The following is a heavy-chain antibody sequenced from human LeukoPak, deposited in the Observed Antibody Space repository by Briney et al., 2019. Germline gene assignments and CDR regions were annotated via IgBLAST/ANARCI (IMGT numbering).Heavy chain of an antibody. Sequence: GGTLRLSCAASGITFSSYGMSWVRQAPGKGLEWVSAISGSGGSTYYADSVKGRFTISRDNSKNTLYLQMNSLRAEDTAVYYCAKSKNYGSSSGGDYWGQGTLVTVSS. J-gene: IGHJ4*02. D-gene: IGHD6-6*01. CDR2: ISGSGGST. CDR1: GITFSSYG. CDR3: AKSKNYGSSSGGDY. V-gene: IGHV3-23*01.